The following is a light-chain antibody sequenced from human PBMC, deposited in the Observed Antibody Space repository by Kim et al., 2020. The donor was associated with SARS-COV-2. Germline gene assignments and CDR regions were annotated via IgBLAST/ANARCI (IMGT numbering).Light chain of an antibody. V-gene: IGKV3-15*01. CDR1: QTINTI. Sequence: VSPGDRAPRSGRASQTINTILAWYQQKPGQAPSLLMYDASARARGVPARFSGSGSGTEFTLSISSVQSEDFAMYYCQQYTDWPPYTFGQGTKLEI. CDR3: QQYTDWPPYT. J-gene: IGKJ2*01. CDR2: DAS.